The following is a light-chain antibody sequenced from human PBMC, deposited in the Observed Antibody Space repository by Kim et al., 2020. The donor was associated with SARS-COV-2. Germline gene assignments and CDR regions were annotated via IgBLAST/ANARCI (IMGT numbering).Light chain of an antibody. CDR3: NSRDSNKTVV. V-gene: IGLV3-19*01. CDR2: GKS. J-gene: IGLJ2*01. CDR1: SLRSYY. Sequence: SSELTQDPAVSVALGQTVRITCQGDSLRSYYATWYQQKPGQAPIIVIYGKSIRPSGIPDRFSGSSSGDTASLTITGTQAGDEADYYCNSRDSNKTVVFGG.